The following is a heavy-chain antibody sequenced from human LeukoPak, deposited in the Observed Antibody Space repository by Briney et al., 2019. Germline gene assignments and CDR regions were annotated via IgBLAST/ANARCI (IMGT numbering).Heavy chain of an antibody. CDR3: ARDIWFGELSGWYFDL. CDR1: GFTFSSYG. J-gene: IGHJ2*01. Sequence: GGSLRLSCAASGFTFSSYGMHWVRQAPGKGLEWVAVISYDGTTKYYGDSVKGRFTISRDNAKNSLYLQMNSLRAEDTAVYYCARDIWFGELSGWYFDLWGRGTLVTVSS. D-gene: IGHD3-10*01. V-gene: IGHV3-30*03. CDR2: ISYDGTTK.